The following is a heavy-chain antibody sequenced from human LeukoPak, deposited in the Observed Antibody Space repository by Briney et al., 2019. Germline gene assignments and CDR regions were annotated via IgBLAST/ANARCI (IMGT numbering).Heavy chain of an antibody. CDR3: ARDWEQLSD. Sequence: AGSLRLSCAASGFTFSRYSMSWVRQAPGKGLEWISYISSSSTSRYYADSVKGRLTISRDSAKNSLYLQMNSLRDEDTAVYYCARDWEQLSDWGQGTLVTVSS. CDR1: GFTFSRYS. CDR2: ISSSSTSR. J-gene: IGHJ4*02. D-gene: IGHD6-6*01. V-gene: IGHV3-48*02.